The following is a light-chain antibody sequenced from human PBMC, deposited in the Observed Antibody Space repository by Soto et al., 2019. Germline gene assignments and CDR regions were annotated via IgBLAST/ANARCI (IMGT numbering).Light chain of an antibody. J-gene: IGLJ2*01. V-gene: IGLV2-14*01. CDR1: SSDIGRYSY. CDR3: SSYSTTSSPHVL. CDR2: EVS. Sequence: QPALTQPASVSGSPGQSIAISCTGTSSDIGRYSYVSWYQQHPGKAPKLIIYEVSYRPSGVSTRFSGSKSDNTASLTISGLQAEDEADYFCSSYSTTSSPHVLFGGGTKVTVL.